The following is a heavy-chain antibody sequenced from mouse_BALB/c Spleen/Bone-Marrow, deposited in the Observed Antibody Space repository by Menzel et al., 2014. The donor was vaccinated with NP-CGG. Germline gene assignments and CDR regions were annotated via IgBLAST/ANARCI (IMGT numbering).Heavy chain of an antibody. V-gene: IGHV1S81*02. CDR1: GYSFTTYW. CDR3: TSLRLPY. CDR2: INPSNGRT. Sequence: VQLQESGAELVKPGASVRLSCKASGYSFTTYWIHWVKQRPGQGLEWIGEINPSNGRTNYNEKFKSKATLTVDKSSSTAYMQLSSLTSEDSAVYYCTSLRLPYWGQGTLVTVSA. D-gene: IGHD1-2*01. J-gene: IGHJ3*01.